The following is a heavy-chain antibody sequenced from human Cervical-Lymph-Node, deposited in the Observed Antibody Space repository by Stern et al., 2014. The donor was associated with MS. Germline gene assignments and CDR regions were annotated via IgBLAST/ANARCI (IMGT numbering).Heavy chain of an antibody. J-gene: IGHJ6*02. D-gene: IGHD1-26*01. CDR1: GATFSSYA. CDR2: IIPIFGTA. Sequence: QVQLVQSGAEVKKPGSSVKVSCKASGATFSSYAISWVRQAPGQGLEWLGGIIPIFGTANYAPKFQGLVTITADASNRTASMELSSLRSEDTAVYYCARWELKEGLVRGMDVWGQGTTVTVSS. CDR3: ARWELKEGLVRGMDV. V-gene: IGHV1-69*01.